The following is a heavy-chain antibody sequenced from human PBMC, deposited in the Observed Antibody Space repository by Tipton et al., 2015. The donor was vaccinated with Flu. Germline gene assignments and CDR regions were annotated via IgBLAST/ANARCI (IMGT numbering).Heavy chain of an antibody. V-gene: IGHV3-33*06. CDR1: GFTFSSYA. Sequence: SGFTFSSYAMHWVRQAPDKGLEWVAIIWFDGSNRYYADSVRGRVTISRDNSKNTLYLQMNSLRAEDTAVYYCVKDYLSHSSGYLDYWGQGALVTVSS. J-gene: IGHJ4*02. CDR2: IWFDGSNR. D-gene: IGHD3-22*01. CDR3: VKDYLSHSSGYLDY.